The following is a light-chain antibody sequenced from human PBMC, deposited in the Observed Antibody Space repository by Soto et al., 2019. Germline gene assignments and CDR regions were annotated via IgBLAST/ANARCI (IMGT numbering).Light chain of an antibody. V-gene: IGKV3-15*01. CDR2: GAS. CDR1: QSVGND. Sequence: DIVMTQSPASLSVSPGEGVTLSCRASQSVGNDLAWYQQIAGQAPRLLIYGASTRATGVPARFSVSGSGTDFTLTISTLQSEDFAVYYCQQYYNWHPAWTFGQGTRVDIK. CDR3: QQYYNWHPAWT. J-gene: IGKJ1*01.